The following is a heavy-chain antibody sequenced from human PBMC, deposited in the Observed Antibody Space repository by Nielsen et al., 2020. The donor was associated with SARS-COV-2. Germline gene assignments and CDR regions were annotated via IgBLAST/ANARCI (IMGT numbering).Heavy chain of an antibody. CDR2: ISYDGSNE. CDR3: ARDGGGYIDY. V-gene: IGHV3-30*04. D-gene: IGHD5-12*01. J-gene: IGHJ4*02. CDR1: GFTFSSYA. Sequence: GESLKISCAASGFTFSSYAMHWVRQAPGKGLEWVAVISYDGSNEYYADSVKGRFTISRDNSKNTLYLQMNSLRAEDTAVYYCARDGGGYIDYWGQGTLVTVSS.